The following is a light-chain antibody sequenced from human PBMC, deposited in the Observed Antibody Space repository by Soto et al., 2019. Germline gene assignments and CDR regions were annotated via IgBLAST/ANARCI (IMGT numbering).Light chain of an antibody. CDR1: LLAKTY. J-gene: IGLJ3*02. Sequence: SYELTQPSSVSVSPGQTARITCSGDLLAKTYARWFHQRPGQAPVLLIYKDTERPSGTPERFSGSSSGSTVTLTISGAQVDDEGDYYCYSATDDHVVLFGGGTKVTVL. V-gene: IGLV3-27*01. CDR3: YSATDDHVVL. CDR2: KDT.